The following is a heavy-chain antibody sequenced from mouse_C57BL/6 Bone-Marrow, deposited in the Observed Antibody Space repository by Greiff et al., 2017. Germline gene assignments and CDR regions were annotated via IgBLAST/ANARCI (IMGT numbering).Heavy chain of an antibody. J-gene: IGHJ4*01. CDR3: ARSPYYYGNSYDYAMDY. CDR2: IRNKANGYTT. V-gene: IGHV7-3*01. Sequence: EVKLQESGGGLVQPGGSLSLSCAASGFTFTDYYMSWVRQPPGKALEWLGFIRNKANGYTTEYSASVKGRFTISRDNSQRILYLQLNALKAEASANYYCARSPYYYGNSYDYAMDYWGQGTSVTVSS. D-gene: IGHD1-1*01. CDR1: GFTFTDYY.